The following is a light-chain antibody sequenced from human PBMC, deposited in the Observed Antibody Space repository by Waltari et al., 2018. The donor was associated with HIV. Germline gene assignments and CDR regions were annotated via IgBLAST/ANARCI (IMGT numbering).Light chain of an antibody. CDR3: EQYYSTPLT. V-gene: IGKV4-1*01. CDR2: WAS. CDR1: QSVLYSSNNKNH. Sequence: DIVMTQSPDSLAVSLGERATINCKSSQSVLYSSNNKNHLAWYQQKPGQPPKLLIYWASTPESGVPDRFSGSGSGTGFTLTISILQGEDEAVYYCEQYYSTPLTFGVGTKVEIK. J-gene: IGKJ4*01.